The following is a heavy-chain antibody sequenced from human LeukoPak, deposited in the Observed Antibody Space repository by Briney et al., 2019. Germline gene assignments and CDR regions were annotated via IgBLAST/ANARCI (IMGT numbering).Heavy chain of an antibody. CDR3: ARGIRFLEWLSLPDY. J-gene: IGHJ4*02. D-gene: IGHD3-3*01. V-gene: IGHV1-46*01. CDR1: GYTFTSYG. Sequence: ASVKVSCKASGYTFTSYGISWVRQAPGQGLEWMGIINPSGGSTSYAQKFQGRVTMTRDMSTSTVYMELSSLRSEDTAVYYCARGIRFLEWLSLPDYWGQGTLVTVSS. CDR2: INPSGGST.